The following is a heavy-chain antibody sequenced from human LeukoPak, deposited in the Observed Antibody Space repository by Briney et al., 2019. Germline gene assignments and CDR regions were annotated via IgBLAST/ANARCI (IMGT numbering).Heavy chain of an antibody. CDR3: ARDYLVGGTDAFDI. CDR1: GFTFSSYE. D-gene: IGHD1-1*01. V-gene: IGHV3-48*03. CDR2: IGGSGSTI. J-gene: IGHJ3*02. Sequence: GGSLRLSCAASGFTFSSYEMNWVRQAPGKGLEWISYIGGSGSTIYYADSVKGRFTISRDNAKNSLYLQMNRLRGEDTAVYYCARDYLVGGTDAFDIWGQGTMVTVSS.